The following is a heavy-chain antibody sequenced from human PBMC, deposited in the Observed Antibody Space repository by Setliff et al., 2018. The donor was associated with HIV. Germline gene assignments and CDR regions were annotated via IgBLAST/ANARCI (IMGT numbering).Heavy chain of an antibody. CDR1: GYSFTKYG. V-gene: IGHV1-3*01. D-gene: IGHD3-10*01. J-gene: IGHJ4*02. CDR3: AKQNKQVPGD. Sequence: ASVKVSCKASGYSFTKYGIQWVRQAPGQRLEWMGLINAANGDTKYSQKFQARLTFTRDTSASTAYMELSSLTSEDTAVYFCAKQNKQVPGDWGQGTLVTVSS. CDR2: INAANGDT.